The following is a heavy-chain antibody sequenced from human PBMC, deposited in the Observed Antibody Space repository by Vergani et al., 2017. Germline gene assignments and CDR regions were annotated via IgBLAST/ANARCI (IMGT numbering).Heavy chain of an antibody. CDR1: GFTSSYYG. CDR2: ISYDGTQK. CDR3: ATESCGTPGCQIGYFSE. D-gene: IGHD1-1*01. Sequence: QVHLVESGGGVVQPGRSLRLSCVVSGFTSSYYGMHWVRQAPGKGLEWVAVISYDGTQKYYADSVKGRFTISRDNSKSTLYLQMNSLRTEDTAVYYCATESCGTPGCQIGYFSEWGQGTMVTVSS. V-gene: IGHV3-30*03. J-gene: IGHJ1*01.